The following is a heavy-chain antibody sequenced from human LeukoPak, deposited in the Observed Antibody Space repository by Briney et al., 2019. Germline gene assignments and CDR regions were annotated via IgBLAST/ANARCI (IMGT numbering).Heavy chain of an antibody. D-gene: IGHD5-18*01. V-gene: IGHV4-59*01. CDR3: ARSSPVDTAMDTSGNYFDY. J-gene: IGHJ4*02. Sequence: SETLSLTCTVSGGSISSYYWSWIRQPPGKGLEWIGYIYYSGSTNYNPSLKSRVTISVDTSKNQFSRKLSSVTGAGTAVYYCARSSPVDTAMDTSGNYFDYWGQGTLVTVSS. CDR2: IYYSGST. CDR1: GGSISSYY.